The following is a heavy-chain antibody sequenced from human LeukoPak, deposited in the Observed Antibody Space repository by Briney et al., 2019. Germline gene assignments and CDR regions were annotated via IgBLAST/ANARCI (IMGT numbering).Heavy chain of an antibody. CDR3: ARRLRSSTIFDP. J-gene: IGHJ5*02. V-gene: IGHV4-61*05. CDR2: IYYSGST. D-gene: IGHD3-3*01. CDR1: GGSISSSSYY. Sequence: PSETLSLTCTVSGGSISSSSYYWGWIRQPPGKGLEWIGYIYYSGSTTYNPSLKSRVTISVDTSKNQFSLKLSSVTAADTAVYYCARRLRSSTIFDPWGQGTLVTVSS.